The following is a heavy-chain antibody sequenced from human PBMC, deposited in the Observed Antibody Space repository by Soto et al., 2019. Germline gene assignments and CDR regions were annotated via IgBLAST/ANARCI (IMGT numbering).Heavy chain of an antibody. V-gene: IGHV3-30-3*01. Sequence: QVQLVESGGGVVQPGRSLRLSCAASGFTFSSYAMHWVRQAPGKGLEWVAVISYDGSNKYYADSVKGRFTISRDNSMNTLKLQITGLIAEDTAVYYGAREIVVVVAATPADWYFDLWGRGTLVTVSS. CDR2: ISYDGSNK. J-gene: IGHJ2*01. CDR3: AREIVVVVAATPADWYFDL. CDR1: GFTFSSYA. D-gene: IGHD2-15*01.